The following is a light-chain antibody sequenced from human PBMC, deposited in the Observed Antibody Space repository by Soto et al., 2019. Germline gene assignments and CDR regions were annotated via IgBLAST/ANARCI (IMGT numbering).Light chain of an antibody. Sequence: EIVLTQSPGTLSLSPGERATLSCRASQSVGNNYLAWYQQKPGQAPRLLIHTASSRATAIPDRFSGSGSGTDSTLTISRLEPDDFAVYYCHQHAVSPLTFGGGTKVDIK. J-gene: IGKJ4*01. CDR1: QSVGNNY. V-gene: IGKV3-20*01. CDR2: TAS. CDR3: HQHAVSPLT.